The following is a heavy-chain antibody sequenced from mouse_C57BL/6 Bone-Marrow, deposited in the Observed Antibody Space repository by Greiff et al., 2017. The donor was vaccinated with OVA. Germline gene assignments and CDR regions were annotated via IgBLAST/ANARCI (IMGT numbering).Heavy chain of an antibody. V-gene: IGHV1-81*01. CDR1: GYTFTSYG. CDR2: IYPRCGNT. J-gene: IGHJ2*01. CDR3: ARSKYDY. Sequence: QVQLQQSGAELVRPGASVKLSCKASGYTFTSYGISWVKQRTGQGLEWIGVIYPRCGNTYYNEKFPGKATLTADKSSSTAYMQLCSLTSEDSAVYSCARSKYDYWGQGTTLTVSS. D-gene: IGHD2-5*01.